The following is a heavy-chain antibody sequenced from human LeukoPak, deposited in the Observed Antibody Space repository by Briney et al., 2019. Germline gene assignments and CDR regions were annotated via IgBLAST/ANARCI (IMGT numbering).Heavy chain of an antibody. V-gene: IGHV4-59*01. CDR1: GGSISSYY. J-gene: IGHJ6*03. Sequence: PSETLSPTCTVSGGSISSYYWSWIRQPPGKGLEWIGYIYYSGSTNYNPSLKSRVTISVDTSKNQFSLKLSSVTAADTAVYYCARAQYCSGGSCYSGYYYYYMDVWGKGTTVTVSS. CDR3: ARAQYCSGGSCYSGYYYYYMDV. D-gene: IGHD2-15*01. CDR2: IYYSGST.